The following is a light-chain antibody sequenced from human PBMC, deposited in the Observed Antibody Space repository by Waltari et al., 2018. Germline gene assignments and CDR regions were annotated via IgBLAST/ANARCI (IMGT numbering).Light chain of an antibody. Sequence: EIVLTQSPATQSASPGERATLSCRAGRSVSKNLAWYQHKPGQAPRLLIYGASTRATGIPARFSGSGSGREFTLTISSLQSEDFAVYFCQQYDNWPRTFGQGTKVEIK. CDR1: RSVSKN. CDR2: GAS. CDR3: QQYDNWPRT. V-gene: IGKV3-15*01. J-gene: IGKJ1*01.